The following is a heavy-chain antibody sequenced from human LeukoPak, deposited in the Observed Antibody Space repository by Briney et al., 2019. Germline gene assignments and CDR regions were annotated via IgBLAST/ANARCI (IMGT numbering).Heavy chain of an antibody. D-gene: IGHD3-10*01. J-gene: IGHJ4*02. CDR3: ARRVLYDGSGNSHKGDYFDY. CDR2: IYHSGST. V-gene: IGHV4-59*08. CDR1: GASVNYYY. Sequence: SETLSLTCTVSGASVNYYYWSWIRQPPRKGLEWIGYIYHSGSTIYNPSLKSRVTISIDTSKNQFSLRLSSVTAADTAVHYCARRVLYDGSGNSHKGDYFDYWGQGTLVTVSS.